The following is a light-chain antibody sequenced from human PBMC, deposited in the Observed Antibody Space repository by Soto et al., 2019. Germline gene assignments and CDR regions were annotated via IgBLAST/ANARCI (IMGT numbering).Light chain of an antibody. CDR3: LSPDSSGTYPI. J-gene: IGLJ2*01. CDR1: ALPKKY. CDR2: KDS. V-gene: IGLV3-16*01. Sequence: SYELTQPPSVSVSLGQMARITCSGEALPKKYAYWYQQKPGQFPVLVIYKDSERPSGIPERFSGSSSGTIVTLTISGVQAEDEADYYCLSPDSSGTYPIFGGGTKLTVL.